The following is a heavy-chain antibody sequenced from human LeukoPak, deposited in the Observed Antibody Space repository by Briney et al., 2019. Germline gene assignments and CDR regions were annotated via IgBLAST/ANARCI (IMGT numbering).Heavy chain of an antibody. V-gene: IGHV4-39*01. CDR2: IYYSGST. J-gene: IGHJ4*02. D-gene: IGHD5-24*01. CDR1: GGSISSSSYY. Sequence: SETLSLTCTVSGGSISSSSYYWGWIRQPPGKGLEWIGSIYYSGSTYYNPSLKSRVTISVDTSKNQFSLKLSSVTAADTAVYYCARLRINPLIDYWGQGTLVTVSS. CDR3: ARLRINPLIDY.